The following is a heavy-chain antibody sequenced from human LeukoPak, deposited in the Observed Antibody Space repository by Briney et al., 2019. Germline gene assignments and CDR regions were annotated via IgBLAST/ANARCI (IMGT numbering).Heavy chain of an antibody. D-gene: IGHD6-19*01. Sequence: PSETLSLTCAVYGGSFSGYYWSWIRQPPGKGLEWIGEINHSGSTNYNPSLKSRVTISVDTSKNQFSLKLSSVTAADTAVYYCAREYSSGWYVVYYYYYMDVWGKGTTVTVSS. J-gene: IGHJ6*03. CDR3: AREYSSGWYVVYYYYYMDV. V-gene: IGHV4-34*01. CDR2: INHSGST. CDR1: GGSFSGYY.